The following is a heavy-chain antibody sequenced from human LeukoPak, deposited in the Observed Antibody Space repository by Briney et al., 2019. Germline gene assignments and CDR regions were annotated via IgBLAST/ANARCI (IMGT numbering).Heavy chain of an antibody. CDR1: GFTFSGSW. Sequence: HPGGSLRLSCLASGFTFSGSWMHWVRQVPGKGLVWVSRIKNDGSSTTYADSVKGRFTISRDNAKNTLYLQMNSLRVEDTAVYYCARTNWFDPWGQGTLVIVSS. V-gene: IGHV3-74*03. CDR2: IKNDGSST. CDR3: ARTNWFDP. J-gene: IGHJ5*02.